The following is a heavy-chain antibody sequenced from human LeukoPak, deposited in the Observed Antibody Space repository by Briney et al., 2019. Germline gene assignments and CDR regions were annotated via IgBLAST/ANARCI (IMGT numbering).Heavy chain of an antibody. CDR3: ARADLVTHMGYYYYYMDV. Sequence: GGSLRLSCAASGFTFSSYSMNWVRQAPGKGLEWVSSISSSSSYIYYADSVKGRFTISRDNAKNSLYLQMNSLRAGDTAVYYCARADLVTHMGYYYYYMDVWGKGTTVTVSS. CDR2: ISSSSSYI. J-gene: IGHJ6*03. D-gene: IGHD2-21*02. V-gene: IGHV3-21*01. CDR1: GFTFSSYS.